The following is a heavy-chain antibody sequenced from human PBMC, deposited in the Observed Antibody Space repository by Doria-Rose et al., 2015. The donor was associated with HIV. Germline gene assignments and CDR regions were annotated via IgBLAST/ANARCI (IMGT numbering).Heavy chain of an antibody. CDR1: GFSFTSFF. CDR3: ARGQYCSSINCNEDDPYFYNGKDV. Sequence: QVQLVQSGAEVRKPGASVRISCRTSGFSFTSFFMHWVRQAPGQGLEWMGVVSPSGGSTAYSQRFEGRLTVSRDTSTSTVHMEVRSLKSEDAAVYYCARGQYCSSINCNEDDPYFYNGKDVWGQGTTVIVSS. J-gene: IGHJ6*02. D-gene: IGHD1-1*01. CDR2: VSPSGGST. V-gene: IGHV1-46*01.